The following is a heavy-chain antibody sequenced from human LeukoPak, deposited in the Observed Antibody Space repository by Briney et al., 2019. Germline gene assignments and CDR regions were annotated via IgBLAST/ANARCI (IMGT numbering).Heavy chain of an antibody. J-gene: IGHJ3*02. D-gene: IGHD3-10*01. CDR1: GGSFSGYY. CDR3: ARDEAHPNTYYYGSGSYYARLDI. V-gene: IGHV4-34*01. CDR2: INHSGST. Sequence: PSETLSLTCAVYGGSFSGYYWSWIRQPPGKGLEWIGEINHSGSTNYNPSLKSRVTISVDTSKNQFSLKLSSVTAADTAVYYCARDEAHPNTYYYGSGSYYARLDIWGQGTTVTVSS.